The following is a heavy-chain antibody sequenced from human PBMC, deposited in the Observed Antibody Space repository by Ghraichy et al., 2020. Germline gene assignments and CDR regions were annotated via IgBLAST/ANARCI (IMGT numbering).Heavy chain of an antibody. CDR3: AKDVGASSWNYFDY. CDR2: ISWDGGST. CDR1: GFTFDDYA. D-gene: IGHD6-13*01. J-gene: IGHJ4*02. Sequence: LSLTCAASGFTFDDYAMHWVRQAPGKGLEWVSLISWDGGSTYYADSVKGRFTISRDNSKNSLYLQMNSLRAEDTALYYCAKDVGASSWNYFDYWGQGTLVTVSS. V-gene: IGHV3-43D*04.